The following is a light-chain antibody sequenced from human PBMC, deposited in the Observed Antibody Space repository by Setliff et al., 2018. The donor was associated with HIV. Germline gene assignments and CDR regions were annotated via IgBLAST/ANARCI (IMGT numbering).Light chain of an antibody. CDR2: EVS. CDR1: SSDVGGYNY. CDR3: SSHAITNTLP. J-gene: IGLJ1*01. V-gene: IGLV2-14*01. Sequence: QSALTQPASVSGSPGQSITISCTGTSSDVGGYNYVSWYQQHPGKAPKLMIYEVSNRPSGVSNRFSGSKSGNTASLTISGLQTEDEGDYYCSSHAITNTLPFGTGTKVTVL.